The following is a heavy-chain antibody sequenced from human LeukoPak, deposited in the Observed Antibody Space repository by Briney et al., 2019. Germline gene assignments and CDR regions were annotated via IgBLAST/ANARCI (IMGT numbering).Heavy chain of an antibody. J-gene: IGHJ4*02. V-gene: IGHV1-8*03. CDR1: GYTFTSYD. CDR3: ARVEEVPGSHLNY. CDR2: MNPNSGNT. Sequence: ASVKVSCKASGYTFTSYDINWVRQATGQGLEWMGWMNPNSGNTGYAQKFQGRVTITRNTSISTAYMELSSLRSEDTAVYYCARVEEVPGSHLNYWGQGTLVTVSS. D-gene: IGHD2-2*01.